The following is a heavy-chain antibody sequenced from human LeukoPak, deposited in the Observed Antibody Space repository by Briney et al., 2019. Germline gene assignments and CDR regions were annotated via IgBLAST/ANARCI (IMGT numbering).Heavy chain of an antibody. CDR1: VGSISSYH. J-gene: IGHJ6*02. CDR2: IYTSGST. V-gene: IGHV4-4*07. CDR3: ARDRHCSGGSCVYYYYGMDV. D-gene: IGHD2-15*01. Sequence: MTSETLFLTCTISVGSISSYHGSSIRQPAAKGLERIGPIYTSGSTNYNPSLKSRGTMSVDTSKHQSSLKLSSVTAADTAVYYCARDRHCSGGSCVYYYYGMDVWGQGTTVTVPS.